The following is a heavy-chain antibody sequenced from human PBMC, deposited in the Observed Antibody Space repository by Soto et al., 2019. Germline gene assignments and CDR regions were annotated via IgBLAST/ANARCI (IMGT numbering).Heavy chain of an antibody. Sequence: QVQLVQSGAEVKKPGASVKVSYKASGYTFTTYALHWVRHAPGQRPEWMGWINPASGHTKYSKKFQDRVTITRDTSASTGSMELSSLRSEDTAVYYCGRSVVGATGEILYNAMDVWGQGTTVTFS. CDR3: GRSVVGATGEILYNAMDV. J-gene: IGHJ6*02. V-gene: IGHV1-3*01. D-gene: IGHD1-26*01. CDR1: GYTFTTYA. CDR2: INPASGHT.